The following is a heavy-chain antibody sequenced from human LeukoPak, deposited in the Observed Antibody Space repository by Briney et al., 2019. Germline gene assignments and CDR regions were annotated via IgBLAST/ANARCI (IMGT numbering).Heavy chain of an antibody. Sequence: PGGSLRLSCAASGFTLSTYSMNWVREASGKGLEWVSSISGGSSYIYYADSVKGRFTISRDNAKSSLYLQMNSLRAEDTAVYYCASGSEYTSSWWYYFDYWGQGTLVTVSS. CDR1: GFTLSTYS. V-gene: IGHV3-21*01. CDR2: ISGGSSYI. D-gene: IGHD6-13*01. J-gene: IGHJ4*02. CDR3: ASGSEYTSSWWYYFDY.